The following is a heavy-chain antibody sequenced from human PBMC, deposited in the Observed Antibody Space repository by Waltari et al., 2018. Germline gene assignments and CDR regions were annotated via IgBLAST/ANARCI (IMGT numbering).Heavy chain of an antibody. V-gene: IGHV1-3*01. CDR3: ARVRRNNMIVYAFDV. Sequence: QVHLVQSGAEVKKPGASVKISCKDVGYIFTAYTLHLVRQAPGQGLEWMGWITRDNGNTKYSQKVPGRVTIGSDTPASTAYMDLSSLRSEDTAVYYCARVRRNNMIVYAFDVWGQGSVVTVSS. D-gene: IGHD3-22*01. CDR1: GYIFTAYT. J-gene: IGHJ3*01. CDR2: ITRDNGNT.